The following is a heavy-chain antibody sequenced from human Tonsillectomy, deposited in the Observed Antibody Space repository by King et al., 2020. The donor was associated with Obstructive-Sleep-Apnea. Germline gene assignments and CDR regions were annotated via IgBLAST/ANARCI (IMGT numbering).Heavy chain of an antibody. V-gene: IGHV3-9*01. Sequence: QLVQSGGGLVQPGRSLRLSCAASGFTFDDYAMHWVRQAPGKGLEWVSGISWNGGSIGYADSVKGRFTISRDNAKNSLYLQMNSLRAEDTALYYCAKDTVTTFYYGMDVWGQGTTVTVSS. CDR2: ISWNGGSI. CDR1: GFTFDDYA. D-gene: IGHD4-17*01. J-gene: IGHJ6*02. CDR3: AKDTVTTFYYGMDV.